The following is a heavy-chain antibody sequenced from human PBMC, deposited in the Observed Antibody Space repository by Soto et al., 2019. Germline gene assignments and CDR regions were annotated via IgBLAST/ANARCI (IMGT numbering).Heavy chain of an antibody. CDR1: GGTFSSYA. V-gene: IGHV1-69*06. D-gene: IGHD2-21*02. CDR3: ARDEAIGDCGGDCYDYYYGMDV. J-gene: IGHJ6*02. CDR2: IIPIFGTA. Sequence: QVQLVQSGAEVKKPGSSVKVSCKASGGTFSSYAISWVRQAPGQGLEWMGGIIPIFGTANYAQKFQGRVTIPADKSTSTAYMELSSLRSEDTAVYYCARDEAIGDCGGDCYDYYYGMDVWGQGTTVTVSS.